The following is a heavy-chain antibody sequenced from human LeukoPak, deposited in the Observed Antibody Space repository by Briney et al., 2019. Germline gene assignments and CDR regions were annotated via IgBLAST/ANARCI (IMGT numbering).Heavy chain of an antibody. CDR1: GFTFTSYS. V-gene: IGHV3-48*02. Sequence: GGSLRLSCSASGFTFTSYSMNWVRQAPGKGLEWVSYISSGSGTIYYADSVKGRFTISRDNAKHSLYLQMHSLGDEDTAVYYCARDYSGYDWNWFDPWGQGTLVTVSS. CDR2: ISSGSGTI. J-gene: IGHJ5*02. CDR3: ARDYSGYDWNWFDP. D-gene: IGHD5-12*01.